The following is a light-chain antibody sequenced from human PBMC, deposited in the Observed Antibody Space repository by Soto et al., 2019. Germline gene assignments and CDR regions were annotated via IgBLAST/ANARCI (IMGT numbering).Light chain of an antibody. CDR2: DVS. CDR1: SSDVGGYNY. J-gene: IGLJ2*01. CDR3: SSYSSSIIRV. Sequence: QSVLTQPASVSGSPGQSIAISCIGTSSDVGGYNYVSWYQQHPGKAPKLMVYDVSNRPSGVSNRFSGSKSGNTASLTISGLQAEDEADYYCSSYSSSIIRVFGGGTKLTVL. V-gene: IGLV2-14*01.